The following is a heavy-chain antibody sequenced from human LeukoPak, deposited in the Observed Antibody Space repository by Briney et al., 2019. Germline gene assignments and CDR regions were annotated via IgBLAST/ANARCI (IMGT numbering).Heavy chain of an antibody. V-gene: IGHV3-23*01. D-gene: IGHD6-19*01. CDR3: AKDLVEYSSGWTFDY. CDR1: GFTFSNYA. Sequence: GGSLRLSCAASGFTFSNYAMIWVRQAPGKGLEWVSTLSGSGANTYYADSVKGRFTISRDNSKNTVYLQMNSLRAEDTAVYYCAKDLVEYSSGWTFDYWGQGTLVTVSS. CDR2: LSGSGANT. J-gene: IGHJ4*02.